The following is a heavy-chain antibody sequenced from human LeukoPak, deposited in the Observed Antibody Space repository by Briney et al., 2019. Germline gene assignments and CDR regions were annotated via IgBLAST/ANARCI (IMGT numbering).Heavy chain of an antibody. V-gene: IGHV1-2*02. CDR3: ARGGGFSYGDRYYYYYVDV. CDR1: GYTFTDYY. Sequence: GASVKVSCKASGYTFTDYYMHWVRQAPGQGLEWVGWINPNSGGTNYAQKFQGRVTMTRDTSISTAYMELNRLRSGDTAVYYCARGGGFSYGDRYYYYYVDVWGKGTTVTISS. CDR2: INPNSGGT. D-gene: IGHD5-18*01. J-gene: IGHJ6*03.